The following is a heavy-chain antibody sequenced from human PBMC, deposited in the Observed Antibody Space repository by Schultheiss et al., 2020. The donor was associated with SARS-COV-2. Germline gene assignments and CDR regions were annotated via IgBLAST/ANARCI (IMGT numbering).Heavy chain of an antibody. CDR3: ASLDGAYSGRIGGGAFDI. J-gene: IGHJ3*02. CDR2: IYPGDSDT. CDR1: GYSFTSYW. Sequence: GESLKISCKGSGYSFTSYWIGWVRQMPGKGLEWMGIIYPGDSDTRYSPSFQGQVTISADKSISTAYLQWSSLKASDTAMYYCASLDGAYSGRIGGGAFDIWGQGTMVTVSS. V-gene: IGHV5-51*01. D-gene: IGHD1-26*01.